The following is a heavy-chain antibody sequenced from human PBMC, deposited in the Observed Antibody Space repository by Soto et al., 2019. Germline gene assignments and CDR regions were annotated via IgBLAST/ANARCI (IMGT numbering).Heavy chain of an antibody. J-gene: IGHJ6*03. V-gene: IGHV3-7*01. CDR2: IKQDGSEK. CDR3: ARYRITIFGVVRTHYYYMDV. D-gene: IGHD3-3*01. Sequence: GGSLRLSCAASGFTFSSYWMSWVRQAPGKGLEWVANIKQDGSEKYYVDSVKGRFTISRDNAKNSLYLQMNSLRAEDTAVYYCARYRITIFGVVRTHYYYMDVWGKGTTVTVSS. CDR1: GFTFSSYW.